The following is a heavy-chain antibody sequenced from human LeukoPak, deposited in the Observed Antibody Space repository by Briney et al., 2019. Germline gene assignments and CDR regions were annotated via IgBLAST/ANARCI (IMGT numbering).Heavy chain of an antibody. V-gene: IGHV3-11*01. Sequence: PGGSLRLSCAASGFTFSDYYMSWLRQAPGKGLEWVSYISSSGSTIYYADSVKGRFTISRDNAKNSLYLQMNSLRAEDTAVYYCARDQKALRFLEWLQPSHSDYWGQGTLVTVSS. J-gene: IGHJ4*02. CDR1: GFTFSDYY. CDR2: ISSSGSTI. CDR3: ARDQKALRFLEWLQPSHSDY. D-gene: IGHD3-3*01.